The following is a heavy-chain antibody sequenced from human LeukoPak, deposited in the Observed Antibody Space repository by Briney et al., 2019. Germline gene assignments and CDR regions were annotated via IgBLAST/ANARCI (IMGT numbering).Heavy chain of an antibody. V-gene: IGHV3-23*01. D-gene: IGHD3-10*01. CDR3: AKYRGFGDSYDS. J-gene: IGHJ4*02. CDR2: IGGSST. CDR1: GFPFTIYA. Sequence: PGGSLRLSCAASGFPFTIYAMSWVRQAPGKGLEWVSSIGGSSTYYADFVKGRFTISRDTSKNTMDLQMNSLGAEDTAIYYCAKYRGFGDSYDSWGQGTLVTVSS.